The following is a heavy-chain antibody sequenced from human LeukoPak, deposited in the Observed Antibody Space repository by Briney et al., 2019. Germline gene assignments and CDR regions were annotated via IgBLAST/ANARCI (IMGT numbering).Heavy chain of an antibody. Sequence: GGSLRLSCAASGFTLSSYRMSWVRQAPGKGLEWVSATSTSGGSAYYADSVKGRFTISRDNSKNTLYLQMDSLRADDTAVYYCARYSGSYYYPPAWDLWGQGTLVTVSS. CDR2: TSTSGGSA. D-gene: IGHD1-26*01. CDR1: GFTLSSYR. J-gene: IGHJ4*02. V-gene: IGHV3-23*01. CDR3: ARYSGSYYYPPAWDL.